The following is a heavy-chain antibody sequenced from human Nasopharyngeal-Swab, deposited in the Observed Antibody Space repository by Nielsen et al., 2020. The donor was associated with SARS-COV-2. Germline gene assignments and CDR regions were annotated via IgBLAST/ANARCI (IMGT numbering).Heavy chain of an antibody. J-gene: IGHJ4*02. D-gene: IGHD2-2*01. CDR2: IRSKAYGGTT. V-gene: IGHV3-49*02. Sequence: WIRQPPGKGLEWVGFIRSKAYGGTTEYAASVEGRFTISRDDSKSIAYLQMNSLKTEDTAVYYCTREPDIVVVPAAISFDYWGQGTLVTVSS. CDR3: TREPDIVVVPAAISFDY.